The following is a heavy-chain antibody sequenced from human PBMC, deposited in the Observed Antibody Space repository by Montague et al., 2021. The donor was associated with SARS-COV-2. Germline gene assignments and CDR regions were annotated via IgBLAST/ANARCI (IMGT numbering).Heavy chain of an antibody. D-gene: IGHD4-11*01. Sequence: SETLSLTCSVSGDSISNYSWSWIRQSPGKGLEWIGYIYYSGSTNYNPSLTSRVTISVDTSKYEVSLKLTSVTAADTAAYYCARHLRVTTVTSHMYHYAMDVWGQGTTVTVS. CDR2: IYYSGST. J-gene: IGHJ6*02. CDR3: ARHLRVTTVTSHMYHYAMDV. CDR1: GDSISNYS. V-gene: IGHV4-59*08.